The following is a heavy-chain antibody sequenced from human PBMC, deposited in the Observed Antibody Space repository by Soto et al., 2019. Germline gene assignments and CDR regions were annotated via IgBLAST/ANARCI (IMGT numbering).Heavy chain of an antibody. CDR2: IYPSDSDT. CDR1: GYNFAGYW. J-gene: IGHJ4*02. D-gene: IGHD3-22*01. CDR3: ARHDTTDYESGAHFYGDY. V-gene: IGHV5-51*01. Sequence: GESLKISCKGSGYNFAGYWIAWVRQMPGKGLELMGIIYPSDSDTRYRPSFQGQVTISADKSISSAYLQWSSLKASDTAIYYCARHDTTDYESGAHFYGDYWGQGTQVTVSS.